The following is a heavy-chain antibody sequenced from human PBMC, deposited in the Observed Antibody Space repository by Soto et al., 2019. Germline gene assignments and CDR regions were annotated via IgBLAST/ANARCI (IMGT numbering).Heavy chain of an antibody. CDR3: ARLAVGYLDV. V-gene: IGHV1-2*04. CDR1: GYSFTGNY. CDR2: INSKNGGT. Sequence: QVQLVQSGAEVKQPGASAKVSCQTSGYSFTGNYIHWVRQAPGQGVEWMGWINSKNGGTNSAQKFQGWVTMTRDTSTSTFYLELTRLKSYDTAVYYCARLAVGYLDVWGNGTTVTVSS. D-gene: IGHD6-19*01. J-gene: IGHJ6*04.